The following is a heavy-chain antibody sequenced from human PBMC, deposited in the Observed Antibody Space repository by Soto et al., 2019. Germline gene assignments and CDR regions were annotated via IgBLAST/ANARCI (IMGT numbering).Heavy chain of an antibody. J-gene: IGHJ4*02. CDR1: GGSFSGYY. CDR3: ARGGMRAVAGIRRYGREVQY. Sequence: SETLSLTCAVYGGSFSGYYWSWIRQPPGKGLEWIGEINHSGSTNYNPSLKSRVTISVDTSKNQFSLKLSSVTAADTAVYYCARGGMRAVAGIRRYGREVQYWGQGTLVTVSS. D-gene: IGHD6-19*01. V-gene: IGHV4-34*01. CDR2: INHSGST.